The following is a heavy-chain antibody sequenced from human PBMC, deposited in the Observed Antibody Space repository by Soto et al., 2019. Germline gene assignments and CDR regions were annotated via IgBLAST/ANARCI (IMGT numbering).Heavy chain of an antibody. J-gene: IGHJ3*02. Sequence: SETLSLTCTVSGGSISSSSYYWGWIRQPPGKGLEWIGSIYYSGSTYYNPSLKSRVTISVDTSKNQFSLKLSSVTAADTAVYYCARQPDDYGDIAVAFEIWGQGTMVTVSS. CDR1: GGSISSSSYY. CDR2: IYYSGST. V-gene: IGHV4-39*01. CDR3: ARQPDDYGDIAVAFEI. D-gene: IGHD4-17*01.